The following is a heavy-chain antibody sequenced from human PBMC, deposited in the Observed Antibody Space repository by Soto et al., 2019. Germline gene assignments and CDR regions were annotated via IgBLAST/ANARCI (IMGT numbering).Heavy chain of an antibody. CDR3: ARDLLGAGSSVWYGGEDLDY. V-gene: IGHV1-18*01. Sequence: AASVKVSCKASGYTFTSYGISWVRQAPGHGLEWMGWISAYNGNTNYAQKLQGRVTMTTDTSTSTAYMELRSLRSDDTAVYYCARDLLGAGSSVWYGGEDLDYWGQGTLVTVSS. J-gene: IGHJ4*02. D-gene: IGHD6-19*01. CDR2: ISAYNGNT. CDR1: GYTFTSYG.